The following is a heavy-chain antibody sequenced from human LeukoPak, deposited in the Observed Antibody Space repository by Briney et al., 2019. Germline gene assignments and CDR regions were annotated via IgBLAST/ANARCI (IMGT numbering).Heavy chain of an antibody. D-gene: IGHD3-22*01. J-gene: IGHJ4*02. Sequence: PGGSLRLSCAASGFTFSSYAMNWVRQAPGKGLEWVASISSTSTYIFYADSVKGRFTISRDSAKDSVYLQMNSLRAEDTAVYYCARPLDYSDTSGYLYWGQGTLVTVSS. CDR2: ISSTSTYI. CDR3: ARPLDYSDTSGYLY. V-gene: IGHV3-21*01. CDR1: GFTFSSYA.